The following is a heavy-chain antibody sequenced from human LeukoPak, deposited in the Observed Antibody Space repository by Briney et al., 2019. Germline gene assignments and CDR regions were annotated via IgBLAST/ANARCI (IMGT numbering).Heavy chain of an antibody. J-gene: IGHJ6*03. CDR1: GGSISSGSYY. Sequence: SETLSLTCTVSGGSISSGSYYWSWIRQPAGKGLEWIGRIYTSGSTNYNPSLKSRVTISVDTSKNQFSLKLSSVTAADTAVYYCARDRAPAQLTYCSSTSGSVARGLYYMDVWGKGTTVTISS. D-gene: IGHD2-2*01. V-gene: IGHV4-61*02. CDR3: ARDRAPAQLTYCSSTSGSVARGLYYMDV. CDR2: IYTSGST.